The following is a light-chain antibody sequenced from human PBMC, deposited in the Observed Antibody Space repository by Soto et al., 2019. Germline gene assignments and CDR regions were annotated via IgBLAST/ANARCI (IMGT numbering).Light chain of an antibody. CDR2: GAS. J-gene: IGKJ2*01. CDR1: QSVSSSY. Sequence: EIVLTQSPGTLSLSPGERATLSCRASQSVSSSYLAWYQQKPGQAPRLLIYGASSRATGIPDRFSGSGSGTDLTLTISRLEPEDFAVYYCQQYGSSPYTFGQGPKLEIK. V-gene: IGKV3-20*01. CDR3: QQYGSSPYT.